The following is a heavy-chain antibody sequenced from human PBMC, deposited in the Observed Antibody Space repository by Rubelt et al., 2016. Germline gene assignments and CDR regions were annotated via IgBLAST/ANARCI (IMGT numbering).Heavy chain of an antibody. Sequence: QVQLVQSGSELKKPGASVKVSCKASGYTFTSYAISWVRQAPGQGLEWMGGIIPIFGTENYAQKSQGRVTITADESTSTAYMELSSLRSEDTAVYYCARGGAAAADDNDAFDIWGQGTMVTVSS. CDR3: ARGGAAAADDNDAFDI. J-gene: IGHJ3*02. CDR2: IIPIFGTE. D-gene: IGHD6-13*01. V-gene: IGHV1-69*01. CDR1: GYTFTSYA.